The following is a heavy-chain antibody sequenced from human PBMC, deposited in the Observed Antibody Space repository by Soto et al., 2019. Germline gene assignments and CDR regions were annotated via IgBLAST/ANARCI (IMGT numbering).Heavy chain of an antibody. J-gene: IGHJ4*01. D-gene: IGHD3-10*01. CDR1: GFTFSNAW. CDR2: IKSKIDGGTT. CDR3: TTDSYLTIITVRLDN. V-gene: IGHV3-15*07. Sequence: PGGSLRLSCAASGFTFSNAWINWVRQAPGKGLEWVGRIKSKIDGGTTDFAAPVKGRFAISRDDSKNMVYLEMNSLKTEDTGVYYFTTDSYLTIITVRLDNCGHGPLLTLSS.